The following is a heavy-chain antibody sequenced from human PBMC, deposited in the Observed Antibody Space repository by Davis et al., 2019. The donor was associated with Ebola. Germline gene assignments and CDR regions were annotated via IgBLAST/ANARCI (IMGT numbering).Heavy chain of an antibody. J-gene: IGHJ3*01. CDR3: AKDNRNIWSEV. Sequence: GGSLRPSCSASGFISSTYVMSWVRQAPGKGLEWVSTYGTSADTYYADSVKGRFTISRDNTKNTLYLQMNGLRVEDTAIYYCAKDNRNIWSEVWGQGTMVTVSS. V-gene: IGHV3-23*01. D-gene: IGHD2/OR15-2a*01. CDR2: GTSADT. CDR1: GFISSTYV.